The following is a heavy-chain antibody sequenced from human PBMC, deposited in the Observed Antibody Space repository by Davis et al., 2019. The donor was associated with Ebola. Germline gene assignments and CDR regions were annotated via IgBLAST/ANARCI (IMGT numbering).Heavy chain of an antibody. Sequence: PSETLSLTCTVSGGSISSSSYYWGWIRQPPGKGLEWIGSIYYSGSTYYNPSLKSRVTISVDTSKNQFSLKLSSVTAADTAVYYCARDGDSSSWYGFYYYMDVWGKGTTVTVSS. CDR1: GGSISSSSYY. D-gene: IGHD6-13*01. CDR3: ARDGDSSSWYGFYYYMDV. V-gene: IGHV4-39*07. J-gene: IGHJ6*03. CDR2: IYYSGST.